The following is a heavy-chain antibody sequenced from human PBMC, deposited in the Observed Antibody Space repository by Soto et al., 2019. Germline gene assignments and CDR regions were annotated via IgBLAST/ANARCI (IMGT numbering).Heavy chain of an antibody. D-gene: IGHD4-17*01. Sequence: SETLSLTCTVSGGSISSSIYYGGWIRQPPGKGLEWIGSIYYSGSTYYNPSLKSRVTISVDTFKNQFSLKLSSVTAADTAVYYCARLRFYGDFSFDYWGQGTPVTVSS. V-gene: IGHV4-39*01. CDR3: ARLRFYGDFSFDY. J-gene: IGHJ4*02. CDR2: IYYSGST. CDR1: GGSISSSIYY.